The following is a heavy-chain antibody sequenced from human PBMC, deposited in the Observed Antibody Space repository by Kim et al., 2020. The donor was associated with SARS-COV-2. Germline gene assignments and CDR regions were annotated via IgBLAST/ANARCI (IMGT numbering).Heavy chain of an antibody. CDR2: IRSKAYGGTT. Sequence: SLRLSCTTSGFTFGDYTMSWFRQAPGKGREWVAFIRSKAYGGTTEYAASVKGRFTISRDDSKSIAYLQMNSLKTEDTAVYYCSIFDYVWGSYRVPHDAFDIWGQGPMVTVSS. CDR3: SIFDYVWGSYRVPHDAFDI. CDR1: GFTFGDYT. J-gene: IGHJ3*02. D-gene: IGHD3-16*02. V-gene: IGHV3-49*03.